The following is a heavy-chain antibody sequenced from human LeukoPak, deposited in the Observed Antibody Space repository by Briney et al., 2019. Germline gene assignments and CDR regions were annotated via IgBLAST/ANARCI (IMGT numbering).Heavy chain of an antibody. Sequence: SETLSLTCTVSGGSISSSSYYWGWIRQSPGKGLEWIGNIYYSGSTYYNPSLKSRVTISVDTSKNQFSLKLSSVTAADTAVYYCARRMYYYDSGSYNYYYYMDVWGKGTTVTVSS. CDR3: ARRMYYYDSGSYNYYYYMDV. J-gene: IGHJ6*03. CDR2: IYYSGST. CDR1: GGSISSSSYY. V-gene: IGHV4-39*01. D-gene: IGHD3-10*01.